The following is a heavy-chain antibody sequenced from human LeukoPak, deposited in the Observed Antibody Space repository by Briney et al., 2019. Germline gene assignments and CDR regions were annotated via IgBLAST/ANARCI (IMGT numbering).Heavy chain of an antibody. Sequence: GGSLRLSCAASGFTFSSYAMSWVRQAPGKGLEWVSAISGSGGSTYYADSVKGRFTISRDNSKNTLYLQVNSLRAEDTAVYYCAKVRAPNNGRRRGFDFDYWGQGTLVTVSS. D-gene: IGHD1-14*01. CDR3: AKVRAPNNGRRRGFDFDY. V-gene: IGHV3-23*01. J-gene: IGHJ4*02. CDR1: GFTFSSYA. CDR2: ISGSGGST.